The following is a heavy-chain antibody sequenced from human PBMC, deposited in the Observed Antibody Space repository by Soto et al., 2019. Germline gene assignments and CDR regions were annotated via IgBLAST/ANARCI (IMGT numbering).Heavy chain of an antibody. D-gene: IGHD6-6*01. CDR3: ARSSSADYYYYGMDV. Sequence: EVQLVQSGAEVKKPGESLQISCKGYGYSFTSYWIGWVRQMPGKGLEWMGIIYPGDSDTRYSPSFQGQVTISADKSISTAYLQWSSLKASDTAMYYCARSSSADYYYYGMDVWGQGTTVTVSS. J-gene: IGHJ6*02. CDR2: IYPGDSDT. V-gene: IGHV5-51*01. CDR1: GYSFTSYW.